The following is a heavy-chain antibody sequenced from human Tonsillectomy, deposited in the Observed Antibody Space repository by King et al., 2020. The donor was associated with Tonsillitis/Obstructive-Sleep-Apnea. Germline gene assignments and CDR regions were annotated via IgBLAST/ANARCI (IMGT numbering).Heavy chain of an antibody. Sequence: VQLVESGGGLVQPGGSLRLSCAASGFIFSSYAMTWVRQAPGKGLEWLSTISGSDDSTYYADSVKGRFTISRDNSRNTLYVQVNSLRAGDTAVYYCTSSITGLDYGSFCGQGALVTVSS. CDR2: ISGSDDST. CDR1: GFIFSSYA. CDR3: TSSITGLDYGSF. J-gene: IGHJ4*02. V-gene: IGHV3-23*04. D-gene: IGHD4-17*01.